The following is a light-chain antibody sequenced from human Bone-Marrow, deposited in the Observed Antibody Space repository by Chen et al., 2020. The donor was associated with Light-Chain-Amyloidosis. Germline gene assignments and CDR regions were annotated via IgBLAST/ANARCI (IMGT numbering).Light chain of an antibody. CDR1: NSDVGNYNL. CDR2: GDF. Sequence: QSALTQPASVSGSPGQSITISCTASNSDVGNYNLVSWYQHHPGQAPKLIIYGDFKRPSGVSNRFSGSKSGNTASLTISGLQNEDEAHYHCCAYTGSSTWVFGGGTKLTVL. J-gene: IGLJ3*02. V-gene: IGLV2-23*01. CDR3: CAYTGSSTWV.